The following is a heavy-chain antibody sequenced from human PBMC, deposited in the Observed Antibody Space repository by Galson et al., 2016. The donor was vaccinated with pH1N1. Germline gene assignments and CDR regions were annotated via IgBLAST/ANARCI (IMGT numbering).Heavy chain of an antibody. V-gene: IGHV1-24*01. Sequence: SVKVSCKASGYTFTELSMNWVRQAPGKGLAWMGGFNPETGETMYAQNFQGRIIMTEDIPTETAYMEMTNLRSDDTAVYYCATGYRCTRTNCYGYYYHYMVVWGRGAAITVSS. J-gene: IGHJ6*03. CDR2: FNPETGET. CDR1: GYTFTELS. CDR3: ATGYRCTRTNCYGYYYHYMVV. D-gene: IGHD2-2*01.